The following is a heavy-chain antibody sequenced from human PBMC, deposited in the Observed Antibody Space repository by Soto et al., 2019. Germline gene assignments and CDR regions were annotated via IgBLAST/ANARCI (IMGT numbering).Heavy chain of an antibody. CDR3: ARDSLTGNYFDP. D-gene: IGHD1-7*01. CDR1: GDSISSGGYS. CDR2: IYHSGGT. V-gene: IGHV4-30-2*01. J-gene: IGHJ5*02. Sequence: PSETLSLTCDVSGDSISSGGYSLNWIRQPPGKGLEWIGYIYHSGGTDYNPSLKSRVTISVDKSKNQFSLDLSFVTAADTAVYYCARDSLTGNYFDPWGQGTLVTVSS.